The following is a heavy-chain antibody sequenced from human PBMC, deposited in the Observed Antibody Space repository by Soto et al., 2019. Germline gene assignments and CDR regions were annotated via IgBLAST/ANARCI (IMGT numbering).Heavy chain of an antibody. V-gene: IGHV3-33*01. D-gene: IGHD3-10*02. CDR2: IWYDGSNK. CDR3: ARAVAMFELYFAY. J-gene: IGHJ4*02. CDR1: GFTFSSYG. Sequence: QVQLVESGGGVVQPGRSLRLSCAASGFTFSSYGMHWVRQAPGKGLEWVAVIWYDGSNKYYADSVKGRFTISRDNSKNTRYLQMNSLRAEDTAVYYCARAVAMFELYFAYWGQGTLVTVSS.